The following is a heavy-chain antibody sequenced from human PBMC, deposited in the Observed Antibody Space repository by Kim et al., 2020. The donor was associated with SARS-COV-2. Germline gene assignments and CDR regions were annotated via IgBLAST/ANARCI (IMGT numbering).Heavy chain of an antibody. Sequence: SETLSLTCAVYGGSFSGYYWSWIRQPPGKGLEWIGEINHSGSTNYNPSLKSRVTISVDTSKNQFSLKLSSVTAADTAVYYCAASSYCSGGSCSGYFDYWGQGTLVTVSS. CDR2: INHSGST. J-gene: IGHJ4*02. CDR1: GGSFSGYY. D-gene: IGHD2-15*01. V-gene: IGHV4-34*01. CDR3: AASSYCSGGSCSGYFDY.